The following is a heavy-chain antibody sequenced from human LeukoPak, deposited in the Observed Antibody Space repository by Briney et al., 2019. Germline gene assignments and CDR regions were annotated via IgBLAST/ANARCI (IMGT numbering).Heavy chain of an antibody. D-gene: IGHD4-23*01. CDR2: IRYDGSNK. J-gene: IGHJ4*02. CDR1: GFTFSSYG. CDR3: VNTLTVAQYYFDY. V-gene: IGHV3-30*02. Sequence: GGSLRLSCAASGFTFSSYGMHWVRQAPGKGLEWVAFIRYDGSNKYYADSVKGRFTISRDNSKNTLYLQMNSLRAEDTAVYYCVNTLTVAQYYFDYWGQGTLVTVSS.